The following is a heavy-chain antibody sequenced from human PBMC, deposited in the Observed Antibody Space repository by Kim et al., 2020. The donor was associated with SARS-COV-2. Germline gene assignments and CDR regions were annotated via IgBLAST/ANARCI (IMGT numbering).Heavy chain of an antibody. V-gene: IGHV3-48*01. J-gene: IGHJ6*02. Sequence: GGSLRLSCAASGFTFSSYSMNWVRQAPGKGLEWVSYISSSSSTIYYADSVKGRFTISRDNAKNSLYLQMNSLRAEDTAVYYCATLGPEIYCSGGSCYPPYYYYGMDVWGQGTTVTVSS. D-gene: IGHD2-15*01. CDR3: ATLGPEIYCSGGSCYPPYYYYGMDV. CDR2: ISSSSSTI. CDR1: GFTFSSYS.